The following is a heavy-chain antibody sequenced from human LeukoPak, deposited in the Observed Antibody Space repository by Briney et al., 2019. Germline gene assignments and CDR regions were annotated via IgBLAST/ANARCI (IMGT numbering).Heavy chain of an antibody. CDR2: INPNSGDT. Sequence: ASVKVSCKASGYTFTGYYIHWVRQAPGQGLEWMGWINPNSGDTNFAQKFQGRVTMTRDTSISTAYMKLSRLRSDDTALYYCASVIAGVTTDYWGQGTLVTVSS. D-gene: IGHD1-26*01. V-gene: IGHV1-2*02. CDR1: GYTFTGYY. J-gene: IGHJ4*02. CDR3: ASVIAGVTTDY.